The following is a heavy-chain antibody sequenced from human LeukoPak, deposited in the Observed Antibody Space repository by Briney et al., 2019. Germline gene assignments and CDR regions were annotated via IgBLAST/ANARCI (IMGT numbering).Heavy chain of an antibody. V-gene: IGHV4-4*02. D-gene: IGHD3-16*02. CDR1: GGSISSSNW. Sequence: PSETLSLTCAVSGGSISSSNWWSWVRQPPGKGLEWIGEIYHSGSTNYNPSLKSRVTISVDKSKNQFSLKLSSVTAADTAVYYCARLESEYYDYVWGSYRYTGFDYWGQGTLVTVSS. CDR2: IYHSGST. J-gene: IGHJ4*02. CDR3: ARLESEYYDYVWGSYRYTGFDY.